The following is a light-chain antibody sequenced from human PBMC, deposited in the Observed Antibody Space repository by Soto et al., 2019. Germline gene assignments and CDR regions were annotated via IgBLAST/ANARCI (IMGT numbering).Light chain of an antibody. V-gene: IGKV3D-15*01. CDR1: QSVSSN. Sequence: EIVMTQSPATLSVSPGERVTLSCRASQSVSSNLAWYQQKPGQAPRLLIHGASTRATGIPDRFSGSGSGAEFTLTISSLQSEDFAVYYCQQYYKWPPTFGQGTKVEIK. J-gene: IGKJ1*01. CDR3: QQYYKWPPT. CDR2: GAS.